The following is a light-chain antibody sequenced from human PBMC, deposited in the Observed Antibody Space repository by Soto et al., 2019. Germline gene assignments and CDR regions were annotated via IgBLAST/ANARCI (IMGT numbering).Light chain of an antibody. CDR3: LQDFNYPYT. Sequence: DIQLTQSPSLLSASVGDRVTITCRASHDISTYLAWYQQKPGKAPKLMIYEASTLQSGVPSRFSGSGSGTEFTLTISGLLPEDFATYYCLQDFNYPYTFGQGTKVDIK. CDR2: EAS. J-gene: IGKJ2*01. CDR1: HDISTY. V-gene: IGKV1-9*01.